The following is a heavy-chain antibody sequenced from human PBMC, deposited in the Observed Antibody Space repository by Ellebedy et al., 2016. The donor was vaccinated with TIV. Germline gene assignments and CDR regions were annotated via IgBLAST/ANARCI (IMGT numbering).Heavy chain of an antibody. CDR1: GFTVSSNY. J-gene: IGHJ4*02. CDR3: ARSTVTKGGFSFDY. Sequence: GESLKISXAASGFTVSSNYMSWVRQAPGKGLEWVSVIYSGGSTYYADSVKGRFTISRDNSKNTLYLQMNSLRAEDTAVYYCARSTVTKGGFSFDYWGQGTLVTVSS. CDR2: IYSGGST. D-gene: IGHD4-17*01. V-gene: IGHV3-53*01.